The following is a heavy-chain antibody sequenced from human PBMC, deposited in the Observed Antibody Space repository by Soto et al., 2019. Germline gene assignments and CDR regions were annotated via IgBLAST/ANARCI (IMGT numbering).Heavy chain of an antibody. J-gene: IGHJ4*02. CDR2: IIPIFGTT. CDR3: ALGLRGYHIDS. CDR1: GDTLSNYA. V-gene: IGHV1-69*01. D-gene: IGHD2-15*01. Sequence: QVHLLQSGSEVKKPGSSVKVSCRASGDTLSNYAFSWVRQAPGQGLEWMGGIIPIFGTTSYAQKLQGRVILTADESTTTVYMELMSLRSEDTALYFCALGLRGYHIDSWGQGTLVTVSS.